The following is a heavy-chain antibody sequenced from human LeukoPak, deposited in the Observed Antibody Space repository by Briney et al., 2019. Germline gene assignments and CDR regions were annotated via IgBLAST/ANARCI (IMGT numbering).Heavy chain of an antibody. Sequence: GASVKVSCKASGGTFSSYAISWVRQVPGQGFEWLGWINPKNGYATYAGNFLGRLTKTSDKSTSTISMDLISLRSDDTAIYYCAKAGRSDYFLRWFDPWGQGTLVTVSS. CDR2: INPKNGYA. CDR1: GGTFSSYA. J-gene: IGHJ5*02. V-gene: IGHV1-2*02. D-gene: IGHD3-10*01. CDR3: AKAGRSDYFLRWFDP.